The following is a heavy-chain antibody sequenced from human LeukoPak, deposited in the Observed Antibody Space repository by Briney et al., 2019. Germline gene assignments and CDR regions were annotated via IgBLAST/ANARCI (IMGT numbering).Heavy chain of an antibody. D-gene: IGHD3-9*01. CDR1: GFTFSSYW. J-gene: IGHJ6*03. V-gene: IGHV3-7*04. Sequence: GGSLRLSCAASGFTFSSYWMSWVRQAPGKGLEWVANIKQDGSEKYYVDSVKGRFTISRDNAKNSLYLQMNSLRAEDTAVYYCARGPPTIVRYFDWLAHYYYYMDVWGKGTTVTISS. CDR3: ARGPPTIVRYFDWLAHYYYYMDV. CDR2: IKQDGSEK.